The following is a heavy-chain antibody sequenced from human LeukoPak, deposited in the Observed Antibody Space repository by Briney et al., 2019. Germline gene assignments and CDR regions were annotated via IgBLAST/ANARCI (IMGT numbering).Heavy chain of an antibody. CDR2: IRYDGSRK. V-gene: IGHV3-30*02. Sequence: QPGGSLRLSCAASGFSFNSYGMDWVRQAPGKGLEWVASIRYDGSRKYNADSVKGRFTISRDNAKNTLYLQMNSLRAEDTAVYYCAREATVVRGNTIDPWGQGTLVTVSS. J-gene: IGHJ5*02. CDR1: GFSFNSYG. D-gene: IGHD3-10*01. CDR3: AREATVVRGNTIDP.